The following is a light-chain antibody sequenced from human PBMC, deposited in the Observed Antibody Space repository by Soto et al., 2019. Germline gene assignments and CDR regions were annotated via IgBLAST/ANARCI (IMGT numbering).Light chain of an antibody. V-gene: IGKV3-11*01. CDR3: QEHYNWPQT. CDR1: QSVSRT. CDR2: DAS. J-gene: IGKJ1*01. Sequence: EVVLTQSPATLSLSPGERANLSCRTSQSVSRTLAWYQQKSGQAPRLLIYDASNRATGIPTRVSGSGSGTDFTLTIGSLEPEDFAVYDCQEHYNWPQTFGQGTKVEIK.